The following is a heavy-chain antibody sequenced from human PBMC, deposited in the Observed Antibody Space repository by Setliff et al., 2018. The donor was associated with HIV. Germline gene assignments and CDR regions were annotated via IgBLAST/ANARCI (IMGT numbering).Heavy chain of an antibody. V-gene: IGHV4-39*07. CDR2: LSSKGQA. J-gene: IGHJ4*02. Sequence: SETLSLTCTVSGGSISRSTHHWAWTRQPPGKGLEWIGALSSKGQAYYNPSLKSRVAISIDSSKNLFSLRLDSLTAADTAVYYCAAQDLDLVKYYYMDYWGPGALVTVSS. D-gene: IGHD2-21*01. CDR1: GGSISRSTHH. CDR3: AAQDLDLVKYYYMDY.